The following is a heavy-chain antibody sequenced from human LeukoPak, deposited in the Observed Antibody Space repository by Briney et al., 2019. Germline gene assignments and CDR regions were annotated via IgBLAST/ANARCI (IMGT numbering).Heavy chain of an antibody. CDR3: AKDGIRWSHFDS. D-gene: IGHD4-23*01. J-gene: IGHJ4*02. V-gene: IGHV3-23*01. Sequence: TGGSLGLSCAASGFTFSSYAMSWVRQAPGKGLEWVSAISAGGGVTYYADSVEGRFTISRDDSKNTLYLQMNSLRAEDTAVYYCAKDGIRWSHFDSWGQGTLVTVSS. CDR2: ISAGGGVT. CDR1: GFTFSSYA.